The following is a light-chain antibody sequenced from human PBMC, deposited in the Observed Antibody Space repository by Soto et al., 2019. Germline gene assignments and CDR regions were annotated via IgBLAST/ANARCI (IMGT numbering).Light chain of an antibody. V-gene: IGLV3-21*04. Sequence: SYELTQPPSESVAPGKTARITCGGNNIGGKSVHWYQQKAGQAPVLVIYYDGDRPSGIPERFSGSNSGNTATLTISSVEAGDDADYYCQVWDSSSDNVLFGGGTKLTVL. CDR2: YDG. J-gene: IGLJ2*01. CDR3: QVWDSSSDNVL. CDR1: NIGGKS.